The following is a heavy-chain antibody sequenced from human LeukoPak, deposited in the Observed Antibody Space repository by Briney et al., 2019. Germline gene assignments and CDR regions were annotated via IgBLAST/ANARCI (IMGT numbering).Heavy chain of an antibody. V-gene: IGHV4-59*01. CDR3: ARQSISGSSLSYFDY. Sequence: SETLSLTCTVSGVSISSYYWSWIRQPPGKGLEWIGNIYDSGSTNYNPSLKSRVTISVDTSKNQCSLKLSSVTAADTAVYYCARQSISGSSLSYFDYRGQGTLVNVSS. CDR2: IYDSGST. D-gene: IGHD3-22*01. CDR1: GVSISSYY. J-gene: IGHJ4*02.